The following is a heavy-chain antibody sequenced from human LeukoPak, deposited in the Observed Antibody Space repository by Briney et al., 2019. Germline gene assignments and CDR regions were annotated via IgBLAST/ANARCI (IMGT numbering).Heavy chain of an antibody. J-gene: IGHJ4*02. CDR3: ARENYYDSSAYY. Sequence: GGPLRLSCAASGFTFSSYAMSWVRQAPGKGLEWVSAISGSGGSTYYADSVKGRFTISRDNSKNTLYLQMNSLRAEDTAVYFCARENYYDSSAYYSGQGTLVTVSS. CDR2: ISGSGGST. CDR1: GFTFSSYA. D-gene: IGHD3-22*01. V-gene: IGHV3-23*01.